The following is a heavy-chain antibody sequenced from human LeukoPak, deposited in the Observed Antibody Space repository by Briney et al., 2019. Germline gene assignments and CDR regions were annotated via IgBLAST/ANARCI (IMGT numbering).Heavy chain of an antibody. CDR3: ARVGDYYDSSGYYFFDY. V-gene: IGHV4-59*01. D-gene: IGHD3-22*01. J-gene: IGHJ4*02. CDR2: IYYSGST. Sequence: PSETLSLTCTVSGGSISSYHWSWIRQPPGKGLEWIAYIYYSGSTNYNPSLKSRVTISVDTSKNQFSLKLSSVAAADTAVYYCARVGDYYDSSGYYFFDYWGQGTLVTVSS. CDR1: GGSISSYH.